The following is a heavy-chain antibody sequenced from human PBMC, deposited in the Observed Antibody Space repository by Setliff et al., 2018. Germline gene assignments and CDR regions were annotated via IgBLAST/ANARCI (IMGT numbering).Heavy chain of an antibody. CDR2: ISHLGIT. Sequence: TSETLSLTCTVSGGPISSYLWSWIRQPPGKGLEWIGYISHLGITSYNPSLKSRATISVDTSKNQFSLQLTSVTSADTAVYFCARGGVLGTGDFDYWGQGTLVTVSS. J-gene: IGHJ4*02. D-gene: IGHD2-8*01. CDR1: GGPISSYL. CDR3: ARGGVLGTGDFDY. V-gene: IGHV4-59*01.